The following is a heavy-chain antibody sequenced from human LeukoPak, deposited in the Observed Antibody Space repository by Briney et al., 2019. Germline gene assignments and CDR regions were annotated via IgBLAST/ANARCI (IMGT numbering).Heavy chain of an antibody. CDR1: GFAFSSYE. V-gene: IGHV3-48*03. J-gene: IGHJ4*02. D-gene: IGHD3-22*01. CDR2: ISSNGGSI. CDR3: ARETYYYDGSGYKRNFDY. Sequence: GGSLRLSCVVSGFAFSSYEMHWIRQAPGKGLEWIPYISSNGGSIYYADSVKGRFTISRDNAKNSLYLQMNSLRAEDTAIYYCARETYYYDGSGYKRNFDYWGQGTLVTVSS.